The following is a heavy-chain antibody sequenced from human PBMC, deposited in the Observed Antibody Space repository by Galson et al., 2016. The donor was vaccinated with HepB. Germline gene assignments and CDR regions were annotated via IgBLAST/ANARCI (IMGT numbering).Heavy chain of an antibody. Sequence: SLRLSCAASGFTVSSYYMSWVRQAPGKGLEWVSVIFYGGTTYYADSVEGRFTISRDDSMNTLYLQMNSLTAEDTAVYLCARTSYRECTGTHCVNFRYYYYYMDVWGKGTTVTVSS. V-gene: IGHV3-53*01. CDR3: ARTSYRECTGTHCVNFRYYYYYMDV. CDR2: IFYGGTT. CDR1: GFTVSSYY. D-gene: IGHD2-8*02. J-gene: IGHJ6*03.